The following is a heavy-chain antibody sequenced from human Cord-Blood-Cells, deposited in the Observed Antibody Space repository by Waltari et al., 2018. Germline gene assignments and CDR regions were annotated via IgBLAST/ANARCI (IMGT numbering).Heavy chain of an antibody. V-gene: IGHV4-34*01. CDR1: GGSFSGYY. CDR3: ARGRDSSGYYFDY. J-gene: IGHJ4*02. CDR2: INHSGST. D-gene: IGHD3-22*01. Sequence: QVQLQQWGAGLLKPSETLSLTCAVYGGSFSGYYWSWIRQPPGKGLEWIGEINHSGSTNSNPSLKSRVTISVDTSKNQFSRKLSSVTAADTAVYYCARGRDSSGYYFDYWGQGTLVTVSS.